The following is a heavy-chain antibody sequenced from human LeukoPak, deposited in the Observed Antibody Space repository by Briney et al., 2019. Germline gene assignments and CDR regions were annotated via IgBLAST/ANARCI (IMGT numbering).Heavy chain of an antibody. CDR1: GGSISSGDYY. V-gene: IGHV4-61*08. Sequence: SQTLSLTCTVSGGSISSGDYYWSWIRQPPGKGLEWIGYIYYSGSTNYNPSLKSRVTISVDTSKNQFSLKLSSVTAADTAVYYCAREGGAPNWFDPWGQGTLVTVSS. J-gene: IGHJ5*02. D-gene: IGHD1-26*01. CDR3: AREGGAPNWFDP. CDR2: IYYSGST.